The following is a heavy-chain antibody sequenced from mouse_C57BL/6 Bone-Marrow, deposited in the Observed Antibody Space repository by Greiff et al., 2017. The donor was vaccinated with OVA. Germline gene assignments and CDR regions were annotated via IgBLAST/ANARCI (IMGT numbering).Heavy chain of an antibody. CDR3: ASGVVAY. Sequence: QVQLQQPGAELVKPGASVKLSCKASGYTFTSYWMQWVKQRPGQGLEWIGEIDPSDSYTNYNQKFKGKATLTVDTSSSTAYMQLSSLTSEDSAVYYCASGVVAYWGQGTLITVSA. J-gene: IGHJ3*01. CDR1: GYTFTSYW. V-gene: IGHV1-50*01. CDR2: IDPSDSYT.